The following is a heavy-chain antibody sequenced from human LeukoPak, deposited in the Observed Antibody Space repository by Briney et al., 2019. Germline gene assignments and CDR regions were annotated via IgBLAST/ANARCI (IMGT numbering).Heavy chain of an antibody. CDR2: IYPADSDT. Sequence: GESLKISCKGSGYNFTSYWIGWVRQMPGKGLEWMGIIYPADSDTRYSPSFQGQVTISADKSISTAYLQWSSLKASDTAMYYCARHSVSYSGYAPFDYWGQGTLVTVSS. CDR3: ARHSVSYSGYAPFDY. J-gene: IGHJ4*02. V-gene: IGHV5-51*01. D-gene: IGHD5-12*01. CDR1: GYNFTSYW.